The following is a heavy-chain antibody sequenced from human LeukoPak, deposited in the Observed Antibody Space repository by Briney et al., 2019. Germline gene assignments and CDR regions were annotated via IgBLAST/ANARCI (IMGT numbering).Heavy chain of an antibody. Sequence: ASVKVSCKASGYTFTRYGISWVRQAPGQGLEWMGWISAYNGNTKYTQKLQDRVTITTDTSTTTAYVEVRSLTSDDTAVYYCARGSAMAQKQLVRHFDSWGQGTLVTVSS. V-gene: IGHV1-18*01. D-gene: IGHD6-6*01. J-gene: IGHJ4*02. CDR3: ARGSAMAQKQLVRHFDS. CDR2: ISAYNGNT. CDR1: GYTFTRYG.